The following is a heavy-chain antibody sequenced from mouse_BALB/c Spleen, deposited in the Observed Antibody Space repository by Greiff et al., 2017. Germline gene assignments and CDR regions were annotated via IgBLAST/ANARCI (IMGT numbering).Heavy chain of an antibody. Sequence: QVQLKQPGAELVKPGASVKLSCKASGYTFTSYWMHWVKQRPGQGLEWIGEINPSNGRTNYNEKFKSKATLTVDKSSSTAYMQLSSLTSEDSAVYYCARGGYDGYYVYAMDYWGQGTSVTVSS. CDR3: ARGGYDGYYVYAMDY. J-gene: IGHJ4*01. CDR1: GYTFTSYW. D-gene: IGHD2-3*01. CDR2: INPSNGRT. V-gene: IGHV1S81*02.